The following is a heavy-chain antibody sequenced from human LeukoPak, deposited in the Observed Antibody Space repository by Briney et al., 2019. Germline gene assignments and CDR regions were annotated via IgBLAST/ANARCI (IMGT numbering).Heavy chain of an antibody. CDR1: GGTFSSSA. D-gene: IGHD2/OR15-2a*01. J-gene: IGHJ4*02. CDR2: IIPILGIA. Sequence: ASVKVSCKASGGTFSSSAISWVRQAPGQGLEWMGRIIPILGIANYAQKFQGRVTITADKSTSTAYMELSSLRSEDTAVYYCARDSPGTTSIDYWGQGTLVTVSS. CDR3: ARDSPGTTSIDY. V-gene: IGHV1-69*04.